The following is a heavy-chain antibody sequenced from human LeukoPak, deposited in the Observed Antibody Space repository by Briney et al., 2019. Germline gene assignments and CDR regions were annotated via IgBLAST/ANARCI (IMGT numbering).Heavy chain of an antibody. CDR2: MKTDGTRI. D-gene: IGHD3-10*01. Sequence: GGSLRLSCAASGFRFSNSWMYWVRQGPGKGPVWVSRMKTDGTRIEYADSVEGRFTISRDNAKNTLFLQMSSLRVEDTAVYYCARGADHGGSYYPDWGQGTRVTVSS. J-gene: IGHJ4*02. V-gene: IGHV3-74*01. CDR1: GFRFSNSW. CDR3: ARGADHGGSYYPD.